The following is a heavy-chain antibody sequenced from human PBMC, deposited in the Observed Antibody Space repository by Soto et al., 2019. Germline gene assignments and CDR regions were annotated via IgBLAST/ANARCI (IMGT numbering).Heavy chain of an antibody. V-gene: IGHV4-59*01. J-gene: IGHJ2*01. CDR1: GGSISSYY. Sequence: SETLSLTCTVSGGSISSYYWSWIRQPPGKGLEWIGYIYYSGSTNYNPSLKSRVTISVDTSKNQFSLKLSSVTAADTAVYYFARVARSGSSGYPTNKYWYFDLWGRGTLVTVSS. D-gene: IGHD3-22*01. CDR3: ARVARSGSSGYPTNKYWYFDL. CDR2: IYYSGST.